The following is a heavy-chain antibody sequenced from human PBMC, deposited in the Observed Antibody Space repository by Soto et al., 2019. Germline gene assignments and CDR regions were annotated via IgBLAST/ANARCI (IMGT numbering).Heavy chain of an antibody. CDR2: IYYSGST. D-gene: IGHD3-10*01. CDR3: ARENTMIRGVINPLDY. CDR1: GCSISSGGYY. V-gene: IGHV4-31*03. J-gene: IGHJ4*02. Sequence: SETLSLTCTVSGCSISSGGYYWSWIRQHPGKGLEWIGYIYYSGSTYYNPSLKSRLTINPDTSKNQFSLQLNSVTPEDTAVYYCARENTMIRGVINPLDYWGQGTLVTVSS.